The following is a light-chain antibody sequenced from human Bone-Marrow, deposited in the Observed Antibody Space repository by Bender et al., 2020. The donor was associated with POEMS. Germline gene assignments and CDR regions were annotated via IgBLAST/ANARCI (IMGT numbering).Light chain of an antibody. Sequence: QSALTQPASVSGSPGQSITISCTGTSRDVGGYNYVSWYQQHPGKAPKLLIYEVSHRPSGVSSRFSGSRSGNTASLTISGLQAEDEADYYCCSYAGSSTLVFGGGTKLTVL. V-gene: IGLV2-14*01. CDR2: EVS. CDR1: SRDVGGYNY. CDR3: CSYAGSSTLV. J-gene: IGLJ2*01.